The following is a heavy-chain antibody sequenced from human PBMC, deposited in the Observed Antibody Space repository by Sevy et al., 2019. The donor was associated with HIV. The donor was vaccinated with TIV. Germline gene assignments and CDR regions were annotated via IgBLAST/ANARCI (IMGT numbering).Heavy chain of an antibody. J-gene: IGHJ4*02. CDR2: ITLSGSTM. V-gene: IGHV3-48*03. CDR3: ARDRQGITVAGTAIDY. CDR1: GFTFSSYE. D-gene: IGHD6-19*01. Sequence: GGSLRLSCAASGFTFSSYEMNWVRQAPGKGLEWISYITLSGSTMYYADSVKGRFTISRDNAKNSLYLQMNSLRAEDTAVYYCARDRQGITVAGTAIDYWGQGPLVTVSS.